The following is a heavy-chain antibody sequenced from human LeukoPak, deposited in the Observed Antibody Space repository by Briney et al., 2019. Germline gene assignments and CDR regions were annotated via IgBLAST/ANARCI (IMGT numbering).Heavy chain of an antibody. Sequence: PSETLSLTCSGSGGSISSNGYYWGWIRQPPGRGLEWIGAIYYSGSAYYNPSLKSRVTISVDTSKNQFSLEVTSVTAADTAVYYCARAYGARPYYYFDYWGQGTLVTVSS. CDR2: IYYSGSA. CDR3: ARAYGARPYYYFDY. D-gene: IGHD4-17*01. CDR1: GGSISSNGYY. J-gene: IGHJ4*02. V-gene: IGHV4-39*01.